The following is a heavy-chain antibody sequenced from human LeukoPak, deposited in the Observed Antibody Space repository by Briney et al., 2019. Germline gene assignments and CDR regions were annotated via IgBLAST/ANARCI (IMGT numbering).Heavy chain of an antibody. CDR2: INHSGST. CDR3: ARVGEGDSSGYYSYFDY. D-gene: IGHD3-22*01. Sequence: PSETLSLTRAVYGGSFSGYYWSWIRQPPGKGLEWIGEINHSGSTNYNPSLKSRVTISVDTSKNQFSLKLSSVTAADTAVYYCARVGEGDSSGYYSYFDYWGQGTLVTVSS. CDR1: GGSFSGYY. J-gene: IGHJ4*02. V-gene: IGHV4-34*01.